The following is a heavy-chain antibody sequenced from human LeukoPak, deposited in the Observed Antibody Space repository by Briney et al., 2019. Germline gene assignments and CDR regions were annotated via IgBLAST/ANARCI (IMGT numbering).Heavy chain of an antibody. CDR1: GFTFSSFW. CDR2: ISSDGSGT. J-gene: IGHJ4*02. CDR3: IRGHSSGWYRFDD. V-gene: IGHV3-74*01. Sequence: AGSLRLSCAASGFTFSSFWMHWVRQTPGKGLVWFSRISSDGSGTTYADSVKGRFTVSRDNAKNTLYLQMNSLRVEDTAVYYCIRGHSSGWYRFDDWGQGTLVTVSS. D-gene: IGHD6-19*01.